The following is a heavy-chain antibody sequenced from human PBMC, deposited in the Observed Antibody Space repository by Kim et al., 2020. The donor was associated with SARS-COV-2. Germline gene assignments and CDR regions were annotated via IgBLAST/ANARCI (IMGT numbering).Heavy chain of an antibody. D-gene: IGHD5-12*01. CDR2: ISYDGSNK. V-gene: IGHV3-30*04. CDR1: GFTFSSYA. J-gene: IGHJ4*02. CDR3: ARDGDIVATSYYFDY. Sequence: GGSLRLSCAASGFTFSSYAMHWVRQAPGKGLEWVAVISYDGSNKYYADSVKGRFTISRDNSKNTLYLQINSLRAEDTAVYYCARDGDIVATSYYFDYWGQGTLVTVSS.